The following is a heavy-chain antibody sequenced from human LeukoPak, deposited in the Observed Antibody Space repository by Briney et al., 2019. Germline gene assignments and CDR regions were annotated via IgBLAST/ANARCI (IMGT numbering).Heavy chain of an antibody. CDR2: IYWNDHK. J-gene: IGHJ5*02. D-gene: IGHD3-3*01. CDR3: AHRDKSFGVIKNENWFDP. CDR1: GFSLTPNGVG. Sequence: SGPTLVNPTQTLTLTCSFSGFSLTPNGVGVAWLRQPPGKALEWLAVIYWNDHKRYTPSLENRLTITKDTSKNQVVLTVTNTDPADTATYFCAHRDKSFGVIKNENWFDPWGPGTPVTVSS. V-gene: IGHV2-5*01.